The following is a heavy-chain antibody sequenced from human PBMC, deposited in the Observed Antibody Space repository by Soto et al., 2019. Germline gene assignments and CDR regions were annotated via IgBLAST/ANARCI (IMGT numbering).Heavy chain of an antibody. CDR2: IYYSGST. CDR1: GGSVSSGSYY. Sequence: PSETLSLTCTVSGGSVSSGSYYWSWIRQPPGKGLEWIGYIYYSGSTNYNPSLKSRVTISVDTSKNQFSLKLSSVTAADMAVYYCARVTITMVRGVIYSDAFDIWGQGTMVTVSS. D-gene: IGHD3-10*01. J-gene: IGHJ3*02. V-gene: IGHV4-61*01. CDR3: ARVTITMVRGVIYSDAFDI.